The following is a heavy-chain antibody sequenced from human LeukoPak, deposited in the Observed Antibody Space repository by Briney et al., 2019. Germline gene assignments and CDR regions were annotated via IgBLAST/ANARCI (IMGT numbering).Heavy chain of an antibody. CDR3: AREHTNYYDSSGYYYANDY. CDR1: GGSFSGYY. D-gene: IGHD3-22*01. V-gene: IGHV4-34*01. J-gene: IGHJ4*02. CDR2: INHSGST. Sequence: SETLSLTCAVYGGSFSGYYWSWIRQPPGKGLEWIGEINHSGSTNYNPSLKSRVAISVDTSKNQFSLKLSSVTAADTAVYYCAREHTNYYDSSGYYYANDYWGQGTLVTVSS.